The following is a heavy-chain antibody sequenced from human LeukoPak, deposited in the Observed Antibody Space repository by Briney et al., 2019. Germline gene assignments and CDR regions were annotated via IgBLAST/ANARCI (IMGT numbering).Heavy chain of an antibody. D-gene: IGHD6-19*01. CDR3: ARVDYGSGCDS. V-gene: IGHV3-64*01. CDR1: GFTLSSYS. J-gene: IGHJ4*02. Sequence: GGSLRLSCAASGFTLSSYSMHWVRQAPGKGLEFVSAISSNGGRTHYGNSVKGRFTISRDISKNTLYLQMGSLRPEDMAVYYCARVDYGSGCDSWGQGTLVTVSS. CDR2: ISSNGGRT.